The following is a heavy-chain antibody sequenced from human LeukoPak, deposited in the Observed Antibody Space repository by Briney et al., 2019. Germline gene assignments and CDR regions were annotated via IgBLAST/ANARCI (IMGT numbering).Heavy chain of an antibody. CDR3: ARDLGLRLGELSPMY. D-gene: IGHD3-16*02. Sequence: SVKLSCKASGYTFTSYGISWVRQAPGQGLEWMGWISAYNGNTNYAQKLQGRVTMTTDTSTSTAYMEMRSLRSDDTAVYYCARDLGLRLGELSPMYWGQGTLVTVSS. V-gene: IGHV1-18*01. J-gene: IGHJ4*02. CDR1: GYTFTSYG. CDR2: ISAYNGNT.